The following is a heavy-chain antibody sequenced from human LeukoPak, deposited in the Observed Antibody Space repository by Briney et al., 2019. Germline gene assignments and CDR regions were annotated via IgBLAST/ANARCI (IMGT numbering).Heavy chain of an antibody. CDR2: INYSGST. V-gene: IGHV4-39*01. D-gene: IGHD3-10*01. CDR1: GDSISTSTSY. CDR3: ARHTPGEVMRAFDL. Sequence: SETLSLTCIVSGDSISTSTSYWVRIPQPPGRGLEWIGNINYSGSTYYSLSFKSRVTTSVDASKNHFSLNLISVTTPDTAVYYCARHTPGEVMRAFDLWGQGTMVTVSS. J-gene: IGHJ3*01.